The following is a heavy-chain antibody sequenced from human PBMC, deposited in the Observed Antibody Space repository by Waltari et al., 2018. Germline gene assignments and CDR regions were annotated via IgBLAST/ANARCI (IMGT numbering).Heavy chain of an antibody. CDR1: GFTFSSYA. CDR3: AKGPRYGDPQGYMDV. J-gene: IGHJ6*03. CDR2: ISGSGGST. Sequence: EVQLVESGGGLVQPGGCLRLSCAASGFTFSSYAMSCVRPAPGKGLEWVSAISGSGGSTYYADSVKGRFTISRDNSKNTLYLQMNSLRAEDTAVYYCAKGPRYGDPQGYMDVWGKGTTVTVSS. V-gene: IGHV3-23*04. D-gene: IGHD4-17*01.